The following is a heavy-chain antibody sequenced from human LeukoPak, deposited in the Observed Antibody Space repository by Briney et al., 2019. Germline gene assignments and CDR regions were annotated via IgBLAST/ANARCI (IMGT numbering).Heavy chain of an antibody. J-gene: IGHJ4*02. D-gene: IGHD6-13*01. CDR2: IKLDGSER. CDR1: GFSFSSYW. CDR3: ARISSSRYYFDY. V-gene: IGHV3-7*01. Sequence: GGSLRLSCAASGFSFSSYWMSWVRQAPGKGLEWVANIKLDGSERYLVDAVKGRFTISRDNAKDSLYLQMNSLRAEDTAVYYCARISSSRYYFDYWGQGTLATVSS.